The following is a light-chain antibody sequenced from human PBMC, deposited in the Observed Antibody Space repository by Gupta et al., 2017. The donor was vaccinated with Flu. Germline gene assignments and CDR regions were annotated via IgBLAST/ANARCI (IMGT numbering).Light chain of an antibody. Sequence: VLTQPPSASASLEASVRLTCTLSSGHITFAIAWHQQQPDKGPRYLMKVNTGGSHKRADGVPDRFSGSSFGTERYLTISNVQSEDAADYYCQTWGTGTWEFGGGTKLTVL. J-gene: IGLJ3*02. V-gene: IGLV4-69*01. CDR2: VNTGGSH. CDR3: QTWGTGTWE. CDR1: SGHITFA.